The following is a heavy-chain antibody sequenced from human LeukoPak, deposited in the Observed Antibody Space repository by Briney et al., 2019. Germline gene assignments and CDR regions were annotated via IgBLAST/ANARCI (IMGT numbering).Heavy chain of an antibody. CDR3: ARDLTSAYWSPGGYYYYMDV. Sequence: GGSLRLSCVASGFSFSDYSMNWVRQSPGKGLEWISYITRRSAFTYFADSVKGRFTISRDDAKNSVYLHLSGLRVDDTAVYYCARDLTSAYWSPGGYYYYMDVWGKGTAVTVSS. V-gene: IGHV3-48*01. D-gene: IGHD3-16*01. J-gene: IGHJ6*03. CDR1: GFSFSDYS. CDR2: ITRRSAFT.